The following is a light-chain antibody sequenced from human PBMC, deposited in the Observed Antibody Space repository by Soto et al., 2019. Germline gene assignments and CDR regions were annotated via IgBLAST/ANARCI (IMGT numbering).Light chain of an antibody. CDR3: QQFNSYPLT. CDR1: QSVTNNY. Sequence: IVLTQSPVTLSFSPCDRATLSCSSSQSVTNNYLAWYQQRPGLAPRLLIYGASSRATGIPDRFSGSGSGTVFTLTISGLQPDDFATYYCQQFNSYPLTFGGGTKVDIK. V-gene: IGKV3-20*01. CDR2: GAS. J-gene: IGKJ4*01.